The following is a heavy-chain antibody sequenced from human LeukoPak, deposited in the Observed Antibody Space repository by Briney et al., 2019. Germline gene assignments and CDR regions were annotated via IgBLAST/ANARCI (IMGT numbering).Heavy chain of an antibody. CDR3: ARDLYYDSSVNWFDP. J-gene: IGHJ5*02. Sequence: ASVKVSCKASGYTFTSYYMHWVRQAPGQGLEWMGIINPSGGSTSYAQKFQGRVTMTRDMSTSTVYMELSSLRSEDTAVYYCARDLYYDSSVNWFDPWGQGTLVTVSS. D-gene: IGHD3-22*01. CDR2: INPSGGST. V-gene: IGHV1-46*01. CDR1: GYTFTSYY.